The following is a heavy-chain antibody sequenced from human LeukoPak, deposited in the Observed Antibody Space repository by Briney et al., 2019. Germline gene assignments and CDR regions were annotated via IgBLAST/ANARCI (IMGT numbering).Heavy chain of an antibody. D-gene: IGHD2-2*01. CDR1: GFTFSSYA. Sequence: GGSLRLSCAASGFTFSSYAMSWVRQAPGKGLEWVSAISGSGGSTYYAASVKGRFTISRDNSKNTLYLQMNSLRAEDTAVYYCAKGGPDLGYCSSTSCSNWFDPWGQGTLVTVSS. CDR3: AKGGPDLGYCSSTSCSNWFDP. J-gene: IGHJ5*02. V-gene: IGHV3-23*01. CDR2: ISGSGGST.